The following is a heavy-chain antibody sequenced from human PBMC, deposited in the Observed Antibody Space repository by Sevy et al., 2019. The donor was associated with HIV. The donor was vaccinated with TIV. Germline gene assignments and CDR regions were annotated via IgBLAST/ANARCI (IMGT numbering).Heavy chain of an antibody. CDR3: ATVGGYSAFEGPYYIDY. CDR2: IIPLSTTT. Sequence: ASVKVSCKASGGPFSSFAFSWVRQAPGQGLEWMGGIIPLSTTTNYAQKFQGRVTITADESTSTAYMELSSLPSDDPAVYYCATVGGYSAFEGPYYIDYWGQGTLVTVSS. V-gene: IGHV1-69*13. D-gene: IGHD5-12*01. CDR1: GGPFSSFA. J-gene: IGHJ4*02.